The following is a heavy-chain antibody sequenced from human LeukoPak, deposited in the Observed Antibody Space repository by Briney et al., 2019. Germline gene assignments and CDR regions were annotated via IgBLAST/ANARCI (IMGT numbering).Heavy chain of an antibody. J-gene: IGHJ4*02. D-gene: IGHD1-26*01. Sequence: GGSLRLSCAASGFTFSSYAMHWVRQAPGKGLEWVAVISYDGSNKYYADSVKGRFTISRDNSKNTLYLQMNSLRAEDTAVYYCAKVVGATPVDYWGQGTLVTVSS. V-gene: IGHV3-30-3*01. CDR1: GFTFSSYA. CDR3: AKVVGATPVDY. CDR2: ISYDGSNK.